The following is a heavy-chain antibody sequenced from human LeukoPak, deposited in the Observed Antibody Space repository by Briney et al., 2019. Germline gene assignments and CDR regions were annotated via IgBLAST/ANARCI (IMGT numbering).Heavy chain of an antibody. D-gene: IGHD3-22*01. V-gene: IGHV3-53*01. Sequence: PGGSLRLSCAASGFTVSSNYMSWVRQALGKGLEWVSVIYSGGSTYYADSVKGRFTISRDNSKNTLYLQMNSLRAEDTAVYYCARGRITMIVVVYPYYFDYWGQGTLVTVSS. CDR2: IYSGGST. CDR3: ARGRITMIVVVYPYYFDY. J-gene: IGHJ4*02. CDR1: GFTVSSNY.